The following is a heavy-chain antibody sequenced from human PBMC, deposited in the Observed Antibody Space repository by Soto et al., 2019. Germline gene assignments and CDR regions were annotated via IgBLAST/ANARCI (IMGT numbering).Heavy chain of an antibody. CDR3: ARDDSYYGMDV. D-gene: IGHD2-21*01. CDR1: GFNFSSYS. J-gene: IGHJ6*02. Sequence: GGSLRLSCAASGFNFSSYSMNWVRQAPGKGLEWVSSISSSSSYIYYADSVKGRFTISRDNAKNSLYLQMNSLRAEDTAVYYCARDDSYYGMDVWGQGTTVTVSS. CDR2: ISSSSSYI. V-gene: IGHV3-21*01.